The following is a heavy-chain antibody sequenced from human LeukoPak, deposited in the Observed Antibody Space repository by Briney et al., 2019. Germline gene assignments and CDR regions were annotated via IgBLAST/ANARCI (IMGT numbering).Heavy chain of an antibody. V-gene: IGHV1-2*02. CDR1: GYTFTSYY. CDR2: INPNSGGT. CDR3: ARDLYDYVWGSYKDY. J-gene: IGHJ4*02. Sequence: VASVKVSCKASGYTFTSYYIHWVRQAPGQGLEWLGWINPNSGGTNYAQKFQGRVTITRDTSISTAYMELSRLRSDDTDVYYCARDLYDYVWGSYKDYWGQGTLVTVSS. D-gene: IGHD3-16*01.